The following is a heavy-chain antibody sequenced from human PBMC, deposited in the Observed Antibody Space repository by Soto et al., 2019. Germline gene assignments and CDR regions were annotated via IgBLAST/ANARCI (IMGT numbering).Heavy chain of an antibody. Sequence: SETLSLTCAVSGGSISSSNWWSWIRQPPGKGLEWIGEIYHSGSTNYNPTLKRQVTISVDKSKNQFSLKLSYVTAADTAVFFFPSERDPLTGSELPAFAFWVNGTLVPVSS. CDR1: GGSISSSNW. CDR2: IYHSGST. CDR3: PSERDPLTGSELPAFAF. D-gene: IGHD1-26*01. V-gene: IGHV4-4*02. J-gene: IGHJ3*01.